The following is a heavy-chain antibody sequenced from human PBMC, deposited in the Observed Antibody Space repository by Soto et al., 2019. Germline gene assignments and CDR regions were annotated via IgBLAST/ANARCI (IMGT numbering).Heavy chain of an antibody. Sequence: GGSLRLSCAASGFTFSGSAMHWVRQASGKGLEWVGRIRSKANSYATAYAASVKGRFTISRDDSKNTAYLQMNSLKTEDTAVYYCTRLMGRDIVVVPAAPGYYYYYGMDVWGQGTTVTVSS. V-gene: IGHV3-73*01. CDR1: GFTFSGSA. J-gene: IGHJ6*02. CDR2: IRSKANSYAT. CDR3: TRLMGRDIVVVPAAPGYYYYYGMDV. D-gene: IGHD2-2*01.